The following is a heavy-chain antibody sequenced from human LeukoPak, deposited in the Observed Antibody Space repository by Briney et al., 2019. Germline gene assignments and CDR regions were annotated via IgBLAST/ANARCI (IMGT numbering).Heavy chain of an antibody. Sequence: GGSLRLSCAASGFTFSSYAMSWVRQAPGKGLEWVSGISWNSNNIDYTDSVKGRFTISRDNAKNSLDLQMNSLRPEDTALYYCAKDDDSDRGFDYWGQGTLVTVSS. CDR1: GFTFSSYA. V-gene: IGHV3-9*01. CDR3: AKDDDSDRGFDY. J-gene: IGHJ4*01. CDR2: ISWNSNNI. D-gene: IGHD3-22*01.